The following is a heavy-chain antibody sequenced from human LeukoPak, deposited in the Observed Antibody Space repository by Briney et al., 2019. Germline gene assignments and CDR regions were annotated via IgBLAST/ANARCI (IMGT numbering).Heavy chain of an antibody. Sequence: ASVKVSCKASGYTFTSYAMHWVRQAPGRRLEWMGLINAGNGNTKYSQEFQGRVTITRDTSASTAYMELSSLRSEDMAVYYCARASYYYGSGSYSPFDPWGQGTLVTVSS. CDR1: GYTFTSYA. V-gene: IGHV1-3*03. CDR2: INAGNGNT. CDR3: ARASYYYGSGSYSPFDP. J-gene: IGHJ5*02. D-gene: IGHD3-10*01.